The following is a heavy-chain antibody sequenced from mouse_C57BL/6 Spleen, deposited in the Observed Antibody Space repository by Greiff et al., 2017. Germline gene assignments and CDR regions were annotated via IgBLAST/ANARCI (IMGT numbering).Heavy chain of an antibody. CDR2: IDPENGDT. V-gene: IGHV14-4*01. CDR1: GFNIKDDY. Sequence: VHVKQSGAELVRPGASVKLSCTASGFNIKDDYMHWVKQRPEQGLEWIGWIDPENGDTEYASKFQGKATITADTSSNTAYLQLSSLPSEDTAVYYCTTRAWFAYWGQGTLVTVS. J-gene: IGHJ3*01. CDR3: TTRAWFAY.